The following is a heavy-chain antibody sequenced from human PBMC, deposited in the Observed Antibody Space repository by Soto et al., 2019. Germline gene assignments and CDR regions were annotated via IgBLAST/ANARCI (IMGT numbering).Heavy chain of an antibody. CDR3: ARKRGYSGYNNWFDP. CDR1: GGSISSYY. Sequence: SETPSLTCTVSGGSISSYYWSWIRQPPGKGLEWIGYIYYSGSTNYNPSLKSRVTISVDTSKNQFSLKLSSVTAADTAVYYCARKRGYSGYNNWFDPWGQGTLVTVSS. J-gene: IGHJ5*02. D-gene: IGHD5-12*01. CDR2: IYYSGST. V-gene: IGHV4-59*08.